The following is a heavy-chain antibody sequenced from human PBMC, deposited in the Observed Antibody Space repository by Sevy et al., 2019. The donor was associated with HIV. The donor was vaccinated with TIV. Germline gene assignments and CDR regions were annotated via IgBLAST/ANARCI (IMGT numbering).Heavy chain of an antibody. CDR3: ARPIMITFGGVIVSVYFDY. J-gene: IGHJ4*02. CDR1: GGSISSSSYY. V-gene: IGHV4-39*01. CDR2: IYYSGST. D-gene: IGHD3-16*02. Sequence: SETLSLTCTVSGGSISSSSYYWGWIRQPPGKGLEWIGSIYYSGSTYYNPSLKSRVTISVDTSKNQFSLKLSSVTAAETAVYYCARPIMITFGGVIVSVYFDYWGQGTLVTVSS.